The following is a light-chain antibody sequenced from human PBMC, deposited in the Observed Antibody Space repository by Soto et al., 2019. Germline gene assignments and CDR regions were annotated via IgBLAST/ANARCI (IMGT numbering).Light chain of an antibody. CDR1: QSVTSN. CDR3: QQYNNWPLYT. Sequence: PGERATLSCRASQSVTSNLAWYQQKPGQAPRLLIYGASTRATDIPARFSGSGSGTELTLTISSLQSEDSAVYYCQQYNNWPLYTFGQGTKLEIK. J-gene: IGKJ2*01. V-gene: IGKV3-15*01. CDR2: GAS.